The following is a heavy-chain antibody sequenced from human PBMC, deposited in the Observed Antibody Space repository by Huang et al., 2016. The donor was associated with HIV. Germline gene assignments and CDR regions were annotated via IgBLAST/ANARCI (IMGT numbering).Heavy chain of an antibody. Sequence: QERLVESGGGVVQPGRSLRLSCAAFGFTFRSYAMDWVRQAPGKGLAWVAVISYDGSNKHYVNSVQGRVTISRDNSKKMLYLRMNSLRMGDTAVYYCARVSAGVLWFGEMWGQGTLVTVSS. D-gene: IGHD3-10*01. CDR2: ISYDGSNK. J-gene: IGHJ4*02. CDR1: GFTFRSYA. CDR3: ARVSAGVLWFGEM. V-gene: IGHV3-30*04.